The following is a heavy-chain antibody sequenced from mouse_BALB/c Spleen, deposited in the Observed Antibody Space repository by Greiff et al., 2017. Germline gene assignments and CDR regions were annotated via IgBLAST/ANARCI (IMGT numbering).Heavy chain of an antibody. CDR1: GYSITSDYA. CDR3: ARLSPLTTVVALYAMDY. CDR2: ISYSGST. J-gene: IGHJ4*01. V-gene: IGHV3-2*02. D-gene: IGHD1-1*01. Sequence: DVQLQESGPGLVKPSQSLSLTCTVTGYSITSDYAWNWIRQFPGNKLEWMGYISYSGSTSYNPSLKSRISITRDTSKNQFFLQLNSVTTEDTATYYCARLSPLTTVVALYAMDYWGQGTSVTVSS.